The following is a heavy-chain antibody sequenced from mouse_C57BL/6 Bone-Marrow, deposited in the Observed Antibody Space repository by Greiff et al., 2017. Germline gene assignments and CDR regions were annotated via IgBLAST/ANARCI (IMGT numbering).Heavy chain of an antibody. D-gene: IGHD2-12*01. Sequence: VQLQQPGAELVKPGASVKLSCKASGYTFTSYWMQWVKQRPGQGLEWIGEIDPSDSYTNYNQKFKGKATLTVDTSSSTAYMQLSSLTSEDSAVYYCARYYYMADYWGQGTTLTVSS. CDR1: GYTFTSYW. CDR2: IDPSDSYT. J-gene: IGHJ2*01. V-gene: IGHV1-50*01. CDR3: ARYYYMADY.